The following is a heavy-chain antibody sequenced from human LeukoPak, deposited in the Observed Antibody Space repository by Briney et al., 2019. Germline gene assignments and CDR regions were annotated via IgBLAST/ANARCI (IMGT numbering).Heavy chain of an antibody. CDR1: GGSFSGYY. Sequence: SETLSLTCAVYGGSFSGYYWSWIRQPPGKGLEWIGEINHSGSTNYNPSLKSRVTISVDTSKNQFSLKLSSVTAADTAVYYCARLWYYYYGMDVWGQGTTVTVSS. J-gene: IGHJ6*02. V-gene: IGHV4-34*01. D-gene: IGHD6-25*01. CDR2: INHSGST. CDR3: ARLWYYYYGMDV.